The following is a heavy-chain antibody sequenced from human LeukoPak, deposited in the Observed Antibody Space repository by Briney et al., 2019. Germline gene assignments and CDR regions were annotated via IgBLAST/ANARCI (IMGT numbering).Heavy chain of an antibody. V-gene: IGHV4-59*08. CDR1: GGSTSSYY. CDR2: IDYSGST. Sequence: KTSETLSLTCTVSGGSTSSYYWSWIRQPPGKGLEWIGYIDYSGSTNYNPSLKSRVTISVDTSKSQFSLKLNSVTAADTAVYYCARHVDCGSTSCYAFDYWGQGTLATVSS. J-gene: IGHJ4*02. D-gene: IGHD2-2*01. CDR3: ARHVDCGSTSCYAFDY.